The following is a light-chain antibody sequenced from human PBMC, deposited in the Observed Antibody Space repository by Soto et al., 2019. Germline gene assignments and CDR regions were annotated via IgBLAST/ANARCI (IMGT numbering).Light chain of an antibody. V-gene: IGLV2-14*01. Sequence: QSVLTQPASVSGSPGQSITISCTGTSSDVGGYDHVAWYQQHPGKAPKLMIYEVNNRPSGISNRFSGSKSGNTASLTVSGLQAEDEADYYCSSYAGSSNVFGTGTKVTVL. CDR3: SSYAGSSNV. J-gene: IGLJ1*01. CDR2: EVN. CDR1: SSDVGGYDH.